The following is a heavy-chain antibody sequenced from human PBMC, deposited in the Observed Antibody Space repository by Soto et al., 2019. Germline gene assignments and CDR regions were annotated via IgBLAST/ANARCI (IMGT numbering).Heavy chain of an antibody. CDR3: ARGDVGIKGGMDV. D-gene: IGHD2-21*02. CDR1: GFTFSSYE. J-gene: IGHJ6*02. Sequence: GGSLRLSCAASGFTFSSYEMNWVRQAPGKGLEWVSYISSSCSTRYYADSVKGRFTISRDNAKNSLYLQMNSLRAEDTAVYYCARGDVGIKGGMDVWGQGTTVTVSS. V-gene: IGHV3-48*03. CDR2: ISSSCSTR.